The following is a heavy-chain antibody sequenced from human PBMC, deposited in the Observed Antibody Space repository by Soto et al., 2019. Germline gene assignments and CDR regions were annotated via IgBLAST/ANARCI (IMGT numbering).Heavy chain of an antibody. J-gene: IGHJ4*02. CDR3: ARSTPDN. V-gene: IGHV1-69*12. CDR1: GGTFNTNAYT. Sequence: QVQLVQSGAEVKKPGSSVKVSCKASGGTFNTNAYTISWVRQAPGQGLEWMGGILPSFRTTNYAQRFQGRVTITADDSTSTSYLQLSSLRFEDTPVYYGARSTPDNWGQGTLVTVSS. D-gene: IGHD1-1*01. CDR2: ILPSFRTT.